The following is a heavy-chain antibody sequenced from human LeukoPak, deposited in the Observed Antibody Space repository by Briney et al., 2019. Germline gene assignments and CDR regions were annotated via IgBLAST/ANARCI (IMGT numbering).Heavy chain of an antibody. V-gene: IGHV4-34*01. CDR1: GGSFSGYY. CDR2: INHSGST. D-gene: IGHD3-16*02. CDR3: ASTAYVWGSYRRFENY. Sequence: SETLSLTCAVYGGSFSGYYWSWIRQPPGKGLEWIGEINHSGSTDYNPSLKSRVTISVDTSKNQFSLKLSSVTAADTAVYYCASTAYVWGSYRRFENYWGQGTLVTVSS. J-gene: IGHJ4*02.